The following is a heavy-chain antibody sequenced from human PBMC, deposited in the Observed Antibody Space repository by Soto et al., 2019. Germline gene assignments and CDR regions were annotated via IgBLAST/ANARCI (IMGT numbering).Heavy chain of an antibody. Sequence: ASVKVSCKASGYTFTGYYMHWVRQAPGQGLEWMGWINPNSGGTNYAQKFQGWVTMTRDTSISTAYMELSRLRSGDTAVYYCARAARDFWSGYLPYYYYGMDVWGQGTTVTVSS. CDR3: ARAARDFWSGYLPYYYYGMDV. CDR2: INPNSGGT. V-gene: IGHV1-2*04. D-gene: IGHD3-3*01. J-gene: IGHJ6*02. CDR1: GYTFTGYY.